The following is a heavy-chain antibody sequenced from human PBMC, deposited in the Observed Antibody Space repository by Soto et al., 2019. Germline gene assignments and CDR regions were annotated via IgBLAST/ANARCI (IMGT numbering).Heavy chain of an antibody. V-gene: IGHV4-31*03. CDR2: IYYSWST. J-gene: IGHJ4*02. CDR3: ARAPKVSGSSQTRPDF. D-gene: IGHD6-6*01. CDR1: GGSISSGGYY. Sequence: SETLSLTCTVSGGSISSGGYYWSWIRQHPGKGLEWIGYIYYSWSTYYNPSLKSRVTISLYTSKNQFSLNLSSVTAADTAVYYCARAPKVSGSSQTRPDFWGQGTLVTVSS.